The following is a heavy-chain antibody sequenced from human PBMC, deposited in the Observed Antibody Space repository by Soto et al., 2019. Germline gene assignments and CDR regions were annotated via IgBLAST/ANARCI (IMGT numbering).Heavy chain of an antibody. Sequence: ASVKVSCKVSGYSITELSMHWVRQVPGKGLEWMGGFDPEDGETIYAQTFKGRVTMTEDTSTNTAYMELSSLRSEDTAVYSCAQGFQGYTYGHGGDYWGQGTLVTVSS. D-gene: IGHD5-18*01. CDR1: GYSITELS. CDR2: FDPEDGET. J-gene: IGHJ4*02. V-gene: IGHV1-24*01. CDR3: AQGFQGYTYGHGGDY.